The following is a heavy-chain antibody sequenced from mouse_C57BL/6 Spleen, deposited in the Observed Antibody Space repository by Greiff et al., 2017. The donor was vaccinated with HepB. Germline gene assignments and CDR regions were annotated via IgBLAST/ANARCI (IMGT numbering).Heavy chain of an antibody. Sequence: DVKLQESGAELVRPGASVKLSCTASGFNIKDDYMHWVKQRPEQGLEWIGWIDPENGDTEYASKFQGKATITADTSSNTAYLQLSSLTSEDTAVYYCTTWGYYGSSDYWGQGTTLTVSS. CDR3: TTWGYYGSSDY. D-gene: IGHD1-1*01. J-gene: IGHJ2*01. CDR1: GFNIKDDY. V-gene: IGHV14-4*01. CDR2: IDPENGDT.